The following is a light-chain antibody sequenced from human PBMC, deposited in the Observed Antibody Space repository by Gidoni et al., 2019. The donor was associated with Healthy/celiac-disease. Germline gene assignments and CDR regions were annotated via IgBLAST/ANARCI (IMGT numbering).Light chain of an antibody. CDR3: SSYTSSSTLVV. CDR1: SSDVGGYNY. V-gene: IGLV2-14*01. Sequence: SALTQPASVSRSPGQSITISCTGTSSDVGGYNYVSWYQQHPGKAPKLMIDEVSNRPSGVSNRVSGSKSGNTASLTISGLQAEDEADYYCSSYTSSSTLVVFGGGTKLTVL. CDR2: EVS. J-gene: IGLJ2*01.